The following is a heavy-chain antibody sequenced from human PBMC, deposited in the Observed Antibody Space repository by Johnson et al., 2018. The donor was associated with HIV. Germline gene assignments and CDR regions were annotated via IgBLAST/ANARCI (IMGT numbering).Heavy chain of an antibody. CDR2: VSYDGSNK. Sequence: QMLLVESGGGGVQPGRSLRLSCAASGFTFSSYAMHWVRRAPGKGLEWLAVVSYDGSNKYYADSVKGRFTVSRDNTKNTLFLEMNSLRPEDTAVYYCVKERQPVRSFEIWGQGTMVTVSS. J-gene: IGHJ3*02. D-gene: IGHD6-6*01. CDR1: GFTFSSYA. V-gene: IGHV3-30*18. CDR3: VKERQPVRSFEI.